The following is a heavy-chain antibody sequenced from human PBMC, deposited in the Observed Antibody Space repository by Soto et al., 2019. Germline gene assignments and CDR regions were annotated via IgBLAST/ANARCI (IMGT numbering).Heavy chain of an antibody. V-gene: IGHV3-48*01. CDR2: ITIVTGNI. J-gene: IGHJ3*01. D-gene: IGHD3-22*01. Sequence: GGSLRLSCEASGFSVSGYSMNWVRQSPGKGLEWLAYITIVTGNIVYADSVKGRFTISTDNAKNSLYLQMNSLRAEDTAVYYCARDQLYYNDISGRPLNAFDVWGQGTMVTVSS. CDR1: GFSVSGYS. CDR3: ARDQLYYNDISGRPLNAFDV.